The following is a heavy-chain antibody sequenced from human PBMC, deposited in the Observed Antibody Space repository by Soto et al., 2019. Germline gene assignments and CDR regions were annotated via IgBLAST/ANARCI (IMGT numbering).Heavy chain of an antibody. CDR3: ARSRNSAVADSFDF. Sequence: GGSLRLSCAASGFTFSRYAIHWVRQAPGKGLEWVAVISRDGSNKYYVDSVKGRFTISRDNSKNTLYLQMNSLRDEDTAVYYCARSRNSAVADSFDFWGQVTLVTVSS. CDR2: ISRDGSNK. J-gene: IGHJ4*02. D-gene: IGHD3-10*01. V-gene: IGHV3-30*04. CDR1: GFTFSRYA.